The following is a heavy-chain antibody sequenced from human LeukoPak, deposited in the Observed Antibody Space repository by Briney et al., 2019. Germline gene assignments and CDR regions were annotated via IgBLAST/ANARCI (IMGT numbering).Heavy chain of an antibody. CDR1: GGSISSSSYY. CDR3: ARRYGSGSSGTFDY. D-gene: IGHD3-10*01. CDR2: IYYSGST. Sequence: PSETLSLTCTVSGGSISSSSYYWGWIRQPPGKGLEWIGGIYYSGSTYYNPSLKSRVTISVDTSKNQFSLKLSSVTAADTAVYYCARRYGSGSSGTFDYWGQGTLVTVSS. V-gene: IGHV4-39*07. J-gene: IGHJ4*02.